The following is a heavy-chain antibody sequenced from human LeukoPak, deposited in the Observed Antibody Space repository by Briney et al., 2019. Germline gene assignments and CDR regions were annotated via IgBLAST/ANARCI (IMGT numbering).Heavy chain of an antibody. D-gene: IGHD3-10*01. J-gene: IGHJ4*02. Sequence: GGSLRLSCAASGFTFSAYWMSWVRQAPGKGLEWVANIKQDGRDKYYVDSVKGRFAISRDNAKNSLYLQMNSLRAEDTAVYYCARKTVVGSDFDYWGQGTPVTVSS. V-gene: IGHV3-7*03. CDR3: ARKTVVGSDFDY. CDR2: IKQDGRDK. CDR1: GFTFSAYW.